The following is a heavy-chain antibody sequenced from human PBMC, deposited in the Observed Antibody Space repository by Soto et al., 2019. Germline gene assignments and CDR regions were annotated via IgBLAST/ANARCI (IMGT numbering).Heavy chain of an antibody. J-gene: IGHJ6*02. CDR1: GDRGSRNSAA. Sequence: SQTLSLKCTISGDRGSRNSAAWPWSRQSPSRVLQWLGRTYYRSKCYNDYAVSVKSRITINPDTSKNQFSLQLNSVTPEDTAVYYCARDKNIVVVPAAILKDTYYYYYGMDVWGQGTTVTVSS. CDR2: TYYRSKCYN. V-gene: IGHV6-1*01. D-gene: IGHD2-2*01. CDR3: ARDKNIVVVPAAILKDTYYYYYGMDV.